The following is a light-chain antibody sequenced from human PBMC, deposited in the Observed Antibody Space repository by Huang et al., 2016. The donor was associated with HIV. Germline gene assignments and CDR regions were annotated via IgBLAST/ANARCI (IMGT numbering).Light chain of an antibody. CDR2: GAA. Sequence: IVLTQSPASLSLSPGERATLSCRASQSVSHYLAWYQHKPGQPPRLLIYGAARMATDIPARFNDTGSGTDFTLTISSLETEDSAVYYCQESDTWPRLTLGGGTKVEIK. J-gene: IGKJ4*01. CDR1: QSVSHY. CDR3: QESDTWPRLT. V-gene: IGKV3-11*01.